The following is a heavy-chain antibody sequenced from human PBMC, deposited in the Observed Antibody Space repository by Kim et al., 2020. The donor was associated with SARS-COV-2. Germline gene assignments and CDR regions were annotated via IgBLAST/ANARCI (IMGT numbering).Heavy chain of an antibody. Sequence: GGSLRLSCAASGFTFSSYAMHWVRQAPGKGLEWVAVISYDGSNKYYADSVKGRFTIPRDNSKNTLYLQMNSLRAEDTAVYYCARDPMITFGGVIAIGYYYYGMDVWGQGTTVTVSS. D-gene: IGHD3-16*02. CDR1: GFTFSSYA. CDR3: ARDPMITFGGVIAIGYYYYGMDV. J-gene: IGHJ6*02. CDR2: ISYDGSNK. V-gene: IGHV3-30*04.